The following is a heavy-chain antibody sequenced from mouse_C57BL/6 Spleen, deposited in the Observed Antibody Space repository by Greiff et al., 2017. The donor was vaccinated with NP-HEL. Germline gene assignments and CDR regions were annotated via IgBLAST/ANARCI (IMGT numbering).Heavy chain of an antibody. CDR2: INPNYGTT. J-gene: IGHJ4*01. CDR3: ERWDYDVRVDY. Sequence: EVQLQQSGPELVKPGASVKISCKASGYSFTDYNLNWVKQSNGKSLEWIGVINPNYGTTSYNQKFKGKATLTVDQSSSTAYMQLNSLTYEGAAVYYCERWDYDVRVDYWGQGTSVTVSS. CDR1: GYSFTDYN. V-gene: IGHV1-39*01. D-gene: IGHD2-4*01.